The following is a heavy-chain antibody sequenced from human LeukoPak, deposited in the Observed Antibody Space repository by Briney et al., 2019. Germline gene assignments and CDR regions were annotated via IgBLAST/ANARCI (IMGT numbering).Heavy chain of an antibody. CDR3: AKELSGGWPFDC. Sequence: SGGSLRLSCAASGFTFSSYAMSWVRQAPGKGLEWVSGLSGSGGNTIYADSVKGRFTISRDNSKNTMFLQMNSLRAEDTAVYYCAKELSGGWPFDCWGQGALVTVSS. V-gene: IGHV3-23*01. CDR1: GFTFSSYA. CDR2: LSGSGGNT. J-gene: IGHJ4*02. D-gene: IGHD6-19*01.